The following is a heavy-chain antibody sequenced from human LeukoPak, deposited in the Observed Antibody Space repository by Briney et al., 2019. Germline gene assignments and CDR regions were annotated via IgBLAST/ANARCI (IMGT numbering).Heavy chain of an antibody. CDR3: ARGPPRGKYYYMDV. J-gene: IGHJ6*03. Sequence: GGSLRLSCAASGFTFSSFDMHWVRQPTGQGLEWVSTIGTASDTYYPGSVEGRFTLSRDNAKNSLYLQMNSLTAGDTALYYCARGPPRGKYYYMDVWGKGTTVTVSS. CDR2: IGTASDT. D-gene: IGHD1-1*01. V-gene: IGHV3-13*01. CDR1: GFTFSSFD.